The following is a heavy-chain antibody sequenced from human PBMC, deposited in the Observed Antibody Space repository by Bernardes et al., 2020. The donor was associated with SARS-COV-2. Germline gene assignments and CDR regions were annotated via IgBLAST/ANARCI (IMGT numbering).Heavy chain of an antibody. CDR2: IYYSGST. CDR1: AGSISSSSYY. J-gene: IGHJ4*02. CDR3: ARYIVAAMYYFDY. Sequence: ETLSLTCTVSAGSISSSSYYWGWIRQPPGKGLEWIGSIYYSGSTYYNPSLKSRVTISVDTSKNQFSLKLSSVTAADTAVYYCARYIVAAMYYFDYWGQGTLVTVSS. D-gene: IGHD5-12*01. V-gene: IGHV4-39*01.